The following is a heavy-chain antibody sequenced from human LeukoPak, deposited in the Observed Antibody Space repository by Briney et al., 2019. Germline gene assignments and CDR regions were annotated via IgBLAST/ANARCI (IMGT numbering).Heavy chain of an antibody. Sequence: SETLSLTCAVYGGSFSGYYWSWIRQPPGKGLEWIGEINHSGSTNYNPSLKSRVTISVDTSKNQFSLKLSSVTAADTAVYYCARAITDDAFDIWGQGTMVTVSS. J-gene: IGHJ3*02. V-gene: IGHV4-34*01. CDR1: GGSFSGYY. D-gene: IGHD3-10*01. CDR3: ARAITDDAFDI. CDR2: INHSGST.